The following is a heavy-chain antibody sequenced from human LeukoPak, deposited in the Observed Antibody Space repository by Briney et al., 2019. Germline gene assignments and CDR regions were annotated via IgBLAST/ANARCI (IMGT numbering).Heavy chain of an antibody. D-gene: IGHD4-17*01. CDR1: GFTFDDYG. CDR2: IWYDGSNK. J-gene: IGHJ4*02. CDR3: AKNPTKYGDYVDY. Sequence: PGGSLRLSCAASGFTFDDYGMHWVRQAPGKGLEWVAVIWYDGSNKYYADSVKGRFTISRDNSKNTLYLQMNSLRAEDTAVYYCAKNPTKYGDYVDYWGQGTLVTVSS. V-gene: IGHV3-33*06.